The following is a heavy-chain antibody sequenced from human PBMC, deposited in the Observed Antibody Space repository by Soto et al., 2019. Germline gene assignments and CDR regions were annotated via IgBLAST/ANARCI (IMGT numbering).Heavy chain of an antibody. D-gene: IGHD6-19*01. J-gene: IGHJ6*02. Sequence: SQTLSLTCAISGDSVSSNSAAWNWIRQSPSRGLEWLGRTYYRSKWYNDYAVSVKSRITINPNTSKNQFSLQLNSVTPEDTAVYYCARDHSSGWYYYYYGMDVWGQGTTVTVSS. CDR1: GDSVSSNSAA. V-gene: IGHV6-1*01. CDR3: ARDHSSGWYYYYYGMDV. CDR2: TYYRSKWYN.